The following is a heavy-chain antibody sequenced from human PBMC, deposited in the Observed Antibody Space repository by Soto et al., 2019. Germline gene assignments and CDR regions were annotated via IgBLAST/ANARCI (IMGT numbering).Heavy chain of an antibody. Sequence: ASVKVSCKASGYTFTSYYMHWVRQAPGQGLEWMGIINPSGGSTSYAQKFQGRVTMTRDTSTSTVYMELSSLRSEDTAVYYCARARRLQGGWFDPWGQGTLVTRLL. CDR1: GYTFTSYY. D-gene: IGHD6-25*01. V-gene: IGHV1-46*01. J-gene: IGHJ5*02. CDR3: ARARRLQGGWFDP. CDR2: INPSGGST.